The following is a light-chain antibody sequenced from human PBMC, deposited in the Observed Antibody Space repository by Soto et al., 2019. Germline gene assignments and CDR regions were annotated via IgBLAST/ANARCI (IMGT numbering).Light chain of an antibody. CDR2: DVS. Sequence: LTQPASVSGSPGQSITISCTGTSSDVGGYNYVSWYQQHPGKATKLMIYDVSNRPSGVSNRFSGSKSGNTASLTISGLQAEDEADYYCSSYTSSSPDVFGTGTKVTVL. J-gene: IGLJ1*01. CDR3: SSYTSSSPDV. V-gene: IGLV2-14*01. CDR1: SSDVGGYNY.